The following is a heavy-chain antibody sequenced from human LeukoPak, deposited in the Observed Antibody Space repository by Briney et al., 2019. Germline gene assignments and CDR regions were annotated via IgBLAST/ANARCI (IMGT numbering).Heavy chain of an antibody. V-gene: IGHV3-30-3*01. CDR1: GFTFSSYA. Sequence: PGRSLRLSCAASGFTFSSYAMHWVRQAPGKGLEWVAVISYDGSNKYYADSVKGRFTISRDNSKNTLYLQMNSLRAEDTAVYYCARGGGSYPGGYWDQGTLVTVSS. CDR3: ARGGGSYPGGY. D-gene: IGHD1-26*01. CDR2: ISYDGSNK. J-gene: IGHJ4*02.